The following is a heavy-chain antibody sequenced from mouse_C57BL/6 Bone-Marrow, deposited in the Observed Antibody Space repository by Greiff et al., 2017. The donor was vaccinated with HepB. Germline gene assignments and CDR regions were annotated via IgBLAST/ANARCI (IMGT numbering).Heavy chain of an antibody. CDR3: ARGIYYCGSNFDYDMDY. V-gene: IGHV1-52*01. CDR2: IDPSDSET. D-gene: IGHD1-1*01. J-gene: IGHJ4*01. CDR1: GYTFTSYW. Sequence: QVQLQQPGAELVRPGSSVKLSCKASGYTFTSYWIHWVKQRPIQGLEWIGNIDPSDSETHYNQKFKDKATLTVAKSSSTAYMQLSSLTSEDSAVYDCARGIYYCGSNFDYDMDYWGQGTSVTVSS.